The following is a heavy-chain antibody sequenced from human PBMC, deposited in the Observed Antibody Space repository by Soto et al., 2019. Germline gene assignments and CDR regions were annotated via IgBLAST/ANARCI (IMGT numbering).Heavy chain of an antibody. Sequence: QVQLVQSGAEVKKPGASVKVSCKTSGFSFISYGISWVRQAPGQGLEWMGWISAYDGETNYAQKFQGRVTMTTDTATSTAYVELRSLRSDDTAVYYCARDHTGDYWGQGTLVTVSS. V-gene: IGHV1-18*04. D-gene: IGHD4-17*01. CDR2: ISAYDGET. J-gene: IGHJ4*02. CDR1: GFSFISYG. CDR3: ARDHTGDY.